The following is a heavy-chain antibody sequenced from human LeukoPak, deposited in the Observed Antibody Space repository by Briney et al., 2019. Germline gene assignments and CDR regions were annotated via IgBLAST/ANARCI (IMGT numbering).Heavy chain of an antibody. CDR1: GGSSSGSY. D-gene: IGHD3-10*01. Sequence: SETLSLTCAVYGGSSSGSYWSWIRQPPGKGLEWIGEIDYSGGTNYHPSLKSRVTISLDRSKNHFSLNLTSVTAADTAVYYCARDVLWFGEGPDYYYYIDVWGKGTTVTVSS. CDR3: ARDVLWFGEGPDYYYYIDV. J-gene: IGHJ6*03. V-gene: IGHV4-34*01. CDR2: IDYSGGT.